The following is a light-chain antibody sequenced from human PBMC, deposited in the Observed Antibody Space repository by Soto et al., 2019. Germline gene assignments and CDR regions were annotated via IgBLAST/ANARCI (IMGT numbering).Light chain of an antibody. CDR2: DAS. J-gene: IGKJ3*01. CDR1: QDINNY. CDR3: QQYDNLLVT. V-gene: IGKV1-33*01. Sequence: DIPMTQSPSSLSASVGDRVTITCQASQDINNYLNWYQQRPGKAPKLLIYDASNLETGVPSRFSGSGSGTDFTFTISSLQPEDIATYYCQQYDNLLVTFGPGTKVDIK.